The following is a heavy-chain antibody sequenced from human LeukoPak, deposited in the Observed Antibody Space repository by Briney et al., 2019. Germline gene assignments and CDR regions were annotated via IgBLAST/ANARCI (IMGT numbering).Heavy chain of an antibody. Sequence: SVKVSCKASGGTFSSYAISWVRQAPGQGLEWMGRIIPILGIANYAQKFQGRVTITADKSTSTAYMELSSLRSEDTAVYYCARDPRYSSSHPSDKRIDYWGQGTLVTVSS. D-gene: IGHD6-13*01. J-gene: IGHJ4*02. CDR1: GGTFSSYA. CDR3: ARDPRYSSSHPSDKRIDY. CDR2: IIPILGIA. V-gene: IGHV1-69*04.